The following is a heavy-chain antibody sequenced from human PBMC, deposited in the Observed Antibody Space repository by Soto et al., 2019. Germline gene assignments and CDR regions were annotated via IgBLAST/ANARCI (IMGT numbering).Heavy chain of an antibody. Sequence: PSETLSLTCTVSGGSISSGGYYWSWIRQHPGKGLEWIGYIYYSGSTYYNPSLKSRVTISVDTSKNQFSLKLSSVTAADTAVYYCARANAPRGSGWYETYAEYFQHWGQGTLVTVSS. CDR2: IYYSGST. V-gene: IGHV4-31*03. J-gene: IGHJ1*01. D-gene: IGHD6-19*01. CDR1: GGSISSGGYY. CDR3: ARANAPRGSGWYETYAEYFQH.